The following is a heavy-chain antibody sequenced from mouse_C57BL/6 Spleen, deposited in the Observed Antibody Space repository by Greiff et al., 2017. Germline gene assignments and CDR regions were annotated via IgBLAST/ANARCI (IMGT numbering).Heavy chain of an antibody. J-gene: IGHJ3*01. D-gene: IGHD4-1*01. CDR2: ISSGSSTL. Sequence: EVKVVESGGGLVKPGGSLKLSCAASGFTFSDYGMHWVRQAPEKGLEWVAYISSGSSTLYYADTVKGRFTISRDNAKNTLFLQMTSLRSEDTAMYYCARLGPEAYWGQGTLVTVSA. CDR1: GFTFSDYG. CDR3: ARLGPEAY. V-gene: IGHV5-17*01.